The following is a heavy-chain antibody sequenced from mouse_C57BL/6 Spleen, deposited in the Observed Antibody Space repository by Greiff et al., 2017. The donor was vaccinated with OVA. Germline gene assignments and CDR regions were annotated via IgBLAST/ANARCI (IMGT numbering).Heavy chain of an antibody. D-gene: IGHD1-1*01. CDR1: GYTFTDYY. CDR3: ARDYYGSSPWFAY. CDR2: INPYNGGT. J-gene: IGHJ3*01. V-gene: IGHV1-19*01. Sequence: VQLQQSGPVLVKPGASVKMSCKASGYTFTDYYMNWVKQSHGKSLEWIGVINPYNGGTSYNQKFKGKATLTVDKSSSTAYMALNSLTSEDSAVYYCARDYYGSSPWFAYWGQGTLVTVSA.